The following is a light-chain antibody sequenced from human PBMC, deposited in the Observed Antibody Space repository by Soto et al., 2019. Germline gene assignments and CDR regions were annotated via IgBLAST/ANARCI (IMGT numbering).Light chain of an antibody. CDR1: SSDVGSYNL. J-gene: IGLJ1*01. V-gene: IGLV2-23*02. CDR3: CSYAGSSTFHV. CDR2: EVS. Sequence: QSVLTQPASVSGSPGQSITISCTGTSSDVGSYNLVSWYQQHPGKAPKLMIYEVSKRPSGVSNRFSGSKSGNTASLTISGLQAEDDADYYCCSYAGSSTFHVFGTGTKVTVL.